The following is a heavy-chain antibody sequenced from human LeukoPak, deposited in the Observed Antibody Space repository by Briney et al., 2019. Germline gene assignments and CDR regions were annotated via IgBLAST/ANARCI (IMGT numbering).Heavy chain of an antibody. CDR2: ISGSGVST. Sequence: PGGSLRLSCAASGFTFRSYGMSWVRQAPGKGLEWVSAISGSGVSTYYADSVKGRFIISRDTSKNTLYLQMNSLRAEDTAVYYCSKWKAIVLVPAARSPIDYWGQGTLVTVSS. CDR3: SKWKAIVLVPAARSPIDY. V-gene: IGHV3-23*01. CDR1: GFTFRSYG. J-gene: IGHJ4*02. D-gene: IGHD2-2*01.